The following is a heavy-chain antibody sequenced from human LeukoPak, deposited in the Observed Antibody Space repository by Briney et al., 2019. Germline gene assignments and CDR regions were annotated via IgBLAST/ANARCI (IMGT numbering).Heavy chain of an antibody. V-gene: IGHV4-61*02. CDR3: ARDVLADYDFWSGYPKNWFDP. CDR1: GGSISSGSYY. J-gene: IGHJ5*02. Sequence: SETLSLTCTVSGGSISSGSYYWSWIRQPAGKGLEWIGRIYTSGSTNYNPSLKSRVTISVDTSKNQFSLKLSSVTAADTAVYYCARDVLADYDFWSGYPKNWFDPWGQGTLVTVSS. CDR2: IYTSGST. D-gene: IGHD3-3*01.